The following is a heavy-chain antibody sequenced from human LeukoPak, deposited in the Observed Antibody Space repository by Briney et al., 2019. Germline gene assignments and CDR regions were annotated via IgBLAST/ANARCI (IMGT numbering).Heavy chain of an antibody. V-gene: IGHV3-53*01. CDR3: ARAPLPPIIGGPTVYFDY. J-gene: IGHJ4*02. CDR1: GFTVSSNY. Sequence: GGSLRLSCAASGFTVSSNYMSWVRQAPGKGLEWVSVIYSGGSTYYADSVKGRFTISRDNSKNTLYLQMNSLRAEDTAVYYCARAPLPPIIGGPTVYFDYWGQGTLVTVSS. CDR2: IYSGGST. D-gene: IGHD3-3*01.